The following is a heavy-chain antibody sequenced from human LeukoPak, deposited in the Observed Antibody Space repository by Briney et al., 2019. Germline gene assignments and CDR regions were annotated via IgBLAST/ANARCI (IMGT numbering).Heavy chain of an antibody. Sequence: PSETLSLTCAVSGGSISSSNWWSWVCQPPGKGLEWIGEIYHSGSTNYNPSLKSRVTISVDKSKNQFSLKLSSVTAADTAVYYCASTLVRGWYFDYWGQGTLVTVSS. V-gene: IGHV4-4*02. CDR3: ASTLVRGWYFDY. CDR1: GGSISSSNW. D-gene: IGHD3-10*01. CDR2: IYHSGST. J-gene: IGHJ4*02.